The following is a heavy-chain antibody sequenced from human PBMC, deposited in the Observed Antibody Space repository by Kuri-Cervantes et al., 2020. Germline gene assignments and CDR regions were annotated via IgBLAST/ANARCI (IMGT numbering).Heavy chain of an antibody. CDR3: AKDMADSSGWFFDY. CDR1: GFTFSSYA. CDR2: ISSNGGST. V-gene: IGHV3-64*01. Sequence: ETLSLTCAASGFTFSSYAMHWVRQAPGKGLEYVSAISSNGGSTYYANSVKGRFTISRDNSKNTLYLQLNSLRAEDTAVYYCAKDMADSSGWFFDYWGQGTLVTVSS. J-gene: IGHJ4*02. D-gene: IGHD6-19*01.